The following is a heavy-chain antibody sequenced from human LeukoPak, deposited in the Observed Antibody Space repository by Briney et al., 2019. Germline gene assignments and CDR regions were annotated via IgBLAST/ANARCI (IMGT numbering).Heavy chain of an antibody. D-gene: IGHD6-19*01. CDR1: GFTFSSHA. Sequence: GGSLRLSCAASGFTFSSHAMSWVRQAPGKGLEWVSAISGSGGSTYCADSVKGRFTISTDNSKNTLYLQMNSLRAEDTAVYYCAKNQWLASYYFDYWGQGTLVTVSS. CDR3: AKNQWLASYYFDY. V-gene: IGHV3-23*01. J-gene: IGHJ4*02. CDR2: ISGSGGST.